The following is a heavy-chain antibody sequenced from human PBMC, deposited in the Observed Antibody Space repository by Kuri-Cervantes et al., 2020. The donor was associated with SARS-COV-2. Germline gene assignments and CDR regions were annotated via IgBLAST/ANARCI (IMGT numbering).Heavy chain of an antibody. CDR2: FDPEDGET. CDR3: ATVAEQLVVPAAIGFRYYYYYMDV. CDR1: GYTLTELS. Sequence: GGSLRLSCKVSGYTLTELSMHWVRQAPGKGLEWMGGFDPEDGETIYAQKFQGRVTMTEDTSTDTAYMELSSLRSEDTAVYYCATVAEQLVVPAAIGFRYYYYYMDVWGKGTTVTVSS. D-gene: IGHD2-2*01. J-gene: IGHJ6*03. V-gene: IGHV1-24*01.